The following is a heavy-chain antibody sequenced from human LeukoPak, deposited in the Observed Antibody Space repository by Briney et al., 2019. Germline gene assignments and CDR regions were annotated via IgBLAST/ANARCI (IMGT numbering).Heavy chain of an antibody. CDR3: ARDGANSGYDLPYYYYYGMDV. V-gene: IGHV1-18*01. CDR2: ISAYNGST. D-gene: IGHD5-12*01. CDR1: GYTFTSYG. Sequence: ASVKVSCKASGYTFTSYGISWVRQAPGQGLEWMGWISAYNGSTNYAQKLQGRVTMTTDTSTSTAYMELRSLRSDDTAVYYCARDGANSGYDLPYYYYYGMDVWGQGTTVTVSS. J-gene: IGHJ6*02.